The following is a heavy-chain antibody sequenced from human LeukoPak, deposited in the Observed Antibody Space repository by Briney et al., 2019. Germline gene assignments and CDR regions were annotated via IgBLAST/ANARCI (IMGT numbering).Heavy chain of an antibody. V-gene: IGHV3-48*01. CDR3: ASGFNYGYFRY. CDR1: GFSFSAYT. CDR2: INSGTTT. J-gene: IGHJ4*02. Sequence: PGGSLRPSCAASGFSFSAYTFNWVRQAPGKGLEWVSYINSGTTTYYADSVKGRFTISRDNAKNSVYLQMSSLRAEDTAVYYCASGFNYGYFRYWGPGTLVTVSS. D-gene: IGHD5-18*01.